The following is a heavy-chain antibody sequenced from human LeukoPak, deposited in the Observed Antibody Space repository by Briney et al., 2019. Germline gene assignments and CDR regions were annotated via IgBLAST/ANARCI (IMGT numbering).Heavy chain of an antibody. Sequence: PGGSLRLSCAASGFTFSGFEMNWVRQAPGKGLEWVSYISRSGSTIYYADSVKGRFTISRDNAKNSLYLQMNSLRAEDTAVYYCARVGYDSSGYYYGDYWGQGTLVTVSS. CDR2: ISRSGSTI. D-gene: IGHD3-22*01. CDR1: GFTFSGFE. J-gene: IGHJ4*02. V-gene: IGHV3-48*03. CDR3: ARVGYDSSGYYYGDY.